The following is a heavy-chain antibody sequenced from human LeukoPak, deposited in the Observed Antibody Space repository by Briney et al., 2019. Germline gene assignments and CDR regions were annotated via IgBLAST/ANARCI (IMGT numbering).Heavy chain of an antibody. Sequence: SQTLSLTCAISGDSVSSNSVAWTWIRQSPSRGLEWLGRTYYRSKWYYDYSVSVKSRITINPDASKNQFSLQLNSVTPEDTAVYYCAREREHAFGIWGQGTIVTVSS. CDR1: GDSVSSNSVA. D-gene: IGHD1-26*01. CDR2: TYYRSKWYY. J-gene: IGHJ3*02. CDR3: AREREHAFGI. V-gene: IGHV6-1*01.